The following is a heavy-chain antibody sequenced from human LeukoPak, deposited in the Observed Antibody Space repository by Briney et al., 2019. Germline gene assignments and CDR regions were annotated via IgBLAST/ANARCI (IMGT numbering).Heavy chain of an antibody. CDR2: IYYSGST. J-gene: IGHJ4*01. CDR3: TSGGMVSGDY. D-gene: IGHD2-8*01. CDR1: GGSINSYY. Sequence: PSETLSLTCTASGGSINSYYLSWIRQPPGKGLEWIGYIYYSGSTNYNPSPKSRVTISRDTSKNQFSLKLRSVTAADTAVYYCTSGGMVSGDYWGHGTLVPVSS. V-gene: IGHV4-59*01.